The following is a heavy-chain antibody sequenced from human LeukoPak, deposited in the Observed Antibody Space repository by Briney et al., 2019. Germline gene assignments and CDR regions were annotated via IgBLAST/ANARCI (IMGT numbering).Heavy chain of an antibody. D-gene: IGHD6-6*01. J-gene: IGHJ4*02. V-gene: IGHV4-34*01. Sequence: SETLSLTCAVYGGSFSGYYWSWIRQPPGKGLEWIGEINHSGSTNYNPSLKSRVTISVDTSKNQFSLKLSSVTAADTAVYYCARGVGIAARPDYFDYWGQGTLVIVSS. CDR2: INHSGST. CDR3: ARGVGIAARPDYFDY. CDR1: GGSFSGYY.